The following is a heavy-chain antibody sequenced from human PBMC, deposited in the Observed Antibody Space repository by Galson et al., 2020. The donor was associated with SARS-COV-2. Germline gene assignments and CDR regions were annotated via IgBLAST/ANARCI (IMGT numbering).Heavy chain of an antibody. Sequence: SETLSLTCSVSGGSIKSRSYYWGWIRQPPGKGLEWIASVLSTGSTAYNPSLKSRVTISVDTSKNQLSLRVTSVTAADAAVYYCARRGDTVAGCYWGQGALVTVSS. V-gene: IGHV4-39*01. CDR3: ARRGDTVAGCY. CDR1: GGSIKSRSYY. CDR2: VLSTGST. D-gene: IGHD4-17*01. J-gene: IGHJ4*02.